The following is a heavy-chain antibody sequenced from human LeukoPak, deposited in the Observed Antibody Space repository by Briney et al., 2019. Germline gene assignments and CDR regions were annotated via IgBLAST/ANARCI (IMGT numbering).Heavy chain of an antibody. CDR2: ISYDGSNK. D-gene: IGHD5-12*01. Sequence: PGGSLRLSCAASGFTFSSYAMHWVRQAPGKGLEWVAVISYDGSNKYYADSVKGRFTISRDNSKNTLYLQMNSLRAEDTAVYYCARGEWLRNAGYYYGMDVWGKGTTVTVS. CDR3: ARGEWLRNAGYYYGMDV. J-gene: IGHJ6*04. CDR1: GFTFSSYA. V-gene: IGHV3-30*04.